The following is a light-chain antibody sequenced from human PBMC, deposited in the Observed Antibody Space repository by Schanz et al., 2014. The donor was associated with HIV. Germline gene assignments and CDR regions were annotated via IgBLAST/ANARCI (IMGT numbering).Light chain of an antibody. CDR2: GNN. CDR3: QSYDSGLSGSV. Sequence: QSLLTQPPSVSGAPGQRVTISCAGNSSNIGAGYDVHWYQQLPGTAPKLLIYGNNNRPSGIPDRFSGSKSDTSASLAITGLQSEDEAAYYCQSYDSGLSGSVFGGGTKLTVL. CDR1: SSNIGAGYD. V-gene: IGLV1-40*01. J-gene: IGLJ3*02.